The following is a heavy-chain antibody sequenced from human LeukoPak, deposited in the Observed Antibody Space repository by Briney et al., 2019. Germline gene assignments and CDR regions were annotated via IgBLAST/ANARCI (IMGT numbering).Heavy chain of an antibody. CDR3: AKGDNWGFYFDY. CDR1: GFTISSNY. Sequence: PGGSLRLSCAASGFTISSNYMNWVRQAPGKGLEWVSVIYTGGTIYYADSVKGRFTISRDNSKNTLYLQMNSLRAEDTAVYYCAKGDNWGFYFDYWGQGTLVTVSS. V-gene: IGHV3-53*01. CDR2: IYTGGTI. J-gene: IGHJ4*02. D-gene: IGHD7-27*01.